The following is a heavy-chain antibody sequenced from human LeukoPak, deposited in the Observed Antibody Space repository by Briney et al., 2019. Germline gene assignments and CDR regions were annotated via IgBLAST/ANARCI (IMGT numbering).Heavy chain of an antibody. CDR2: ISGSGGST. CDR1: GFTFSSYA. J-gene: IGHJ4*02. D-gene: IGHD5-12*01. V-gene: IGHV3-23*01. CDR3: AKDLEWLRLPDYFDY. Sequence: PGGSLRLSCAASGFTFSSYAMSWVRQAPGKGLEWVSAISGSGGSTYYADSVKGRFTISRDNSKNTLYLQMNSLRAEDTAVYYCAKDLEWLRLPDYFDYWGQGTLVTVSS.